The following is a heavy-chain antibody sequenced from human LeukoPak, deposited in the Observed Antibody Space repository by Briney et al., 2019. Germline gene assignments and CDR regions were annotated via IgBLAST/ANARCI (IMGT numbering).Heavy chain of an antibody. CDR1: GGFISSYY. D-gene: IGHD4-17*01. CDR3: ARAQVVLYTDDYGDYRNYYGMDV. CDR2: IYYSGST. J-gene: IGHJ6*04. V-gene: IGHV4-59*01. Sequence: SETLSLTCTVSGGFISSYYWSWIRRPPGKGLEWIGYIYYSGSTNYNPSLKSRVTISVDTSKNQFSLKLSSVTAADTAVYYCARAQVVLYTDDYGDYRNYYGMDVWGKGTTVTVSS.